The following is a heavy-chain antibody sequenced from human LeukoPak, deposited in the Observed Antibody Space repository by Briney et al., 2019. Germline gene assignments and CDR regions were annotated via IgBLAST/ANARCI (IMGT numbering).Heavy chain of an antibody. CDR2: ISSSGGST. CDR1: GFTFSSYA. V-gene: IGHV3-23*01. CDR3: AKGNSGSYYDWFDP. Sequence: GGSLRLSCAASGFTFSSYAMSWVRLAPGKGLEWVSAISSSGGSTYYADAVKGRFTISRDNSQNTLYLQMTSLRAEDTAVYYCAKGNSGSYYDWFDPWGQGTLVTVSS. J-gene: IGHJ5*02. D-gene: IGHD1-26*01.